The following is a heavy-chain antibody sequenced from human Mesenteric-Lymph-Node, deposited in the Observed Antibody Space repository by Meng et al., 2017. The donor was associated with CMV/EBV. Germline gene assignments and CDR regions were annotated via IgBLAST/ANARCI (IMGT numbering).Heavy chain of an antibody. CDR2: IRSDGGNK. CDR1: GFTFSSYG. Sequence: GESLKISCAASGFTFSSYGMHWVRQAPGKGLEWVAFIRSDGGNKYYADSVKGRFTISRDNSKNTLYLQMNSLRAEDTAVYYCAQDTHRRSLDYWGQGTLVTVSS. V-gene: IGHV3-30*02. J-gene: IGHJ4*02. CDR3: AQDTHRRSLDY. D-gene: IGHD1-14*01.